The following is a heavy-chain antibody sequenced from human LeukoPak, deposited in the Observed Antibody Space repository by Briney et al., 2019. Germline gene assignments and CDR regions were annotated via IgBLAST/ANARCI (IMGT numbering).Heavy chain of an antibody. CDR3: ARANPVLMVSKYFQH. CDR1: GFIFSAYG. CDR2: ITYTGHNE. J-gene: IGHJ1*01. Sequence: GGSLRLSCAASGFIFSAYGMHWVRQAPGKGLEWVAFITYTGHNEYYTDSVKGRFTISRDNSKNTLYLQMNSLRPEDTAVYYCARANPVLMVSKYFQHWGQGTLVTVSS. V-gene: IGHV3-30*02. D-gene: IGHD2-8*01.